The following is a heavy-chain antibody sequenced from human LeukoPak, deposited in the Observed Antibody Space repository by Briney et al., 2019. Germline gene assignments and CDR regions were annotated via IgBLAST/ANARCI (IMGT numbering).Heavy chain of an antibody. CDR1: GFTFSTYA. CDR3: AKDSGGSGWYLPYNWFDP. D-gene: IGHD6-19*01. V-gene: IGHV3-23*01. Sequence: GSLRLSCAASGFTFSTYAMTWVRQAPGKGLEWVSAISGSGATTYYADSVKGRFTISRDNSKNTLYLQMNSLRAEDTAVYYCAKDSGGSGWYLPYNWFDPWGQGTLVTVSS. J-gene: IGHJ5*02. CDR2: ISGSGATT.